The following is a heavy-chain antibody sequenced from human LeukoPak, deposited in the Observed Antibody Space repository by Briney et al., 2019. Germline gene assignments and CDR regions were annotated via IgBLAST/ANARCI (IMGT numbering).Heavy chain of an antibody. Sequence: GGSLRLSCAASGFTVSSNYMNWVRQAPGKGLEWVSVIYSGGSTYYADSVKGRFTISRDNAKNTLYLQMNSLRAEDTAVYYCTTDDESQHWAWGQGTLVAVSS. CDR2: IYSGGST. CDR3: TTDDESQHWA. D-gene: IGHD3-16*01. CDR1: GFTVSSNY. J-gene: IGHJ5*02. V-gene: IGHV3-53*01.